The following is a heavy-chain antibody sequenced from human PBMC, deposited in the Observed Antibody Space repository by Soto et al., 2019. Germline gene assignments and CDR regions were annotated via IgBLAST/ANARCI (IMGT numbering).Heavy chain of an antibody. J-gene: IGHJ4*02. V-gene: IGHV1-18*01. CDR3: ARDPYLGDHQY. CDR2: ISAYSGKT. Sequence: QVQLVQSGAEVRKPGASVKVSCKTSGYTFTHYGISWVRQAPGQGLEWVGWISAYSGKTHYAQKVQGKVTMTTATSTSTAYLEVRSLRSDDTAVYFCARDPYLGDHQYWGQGTLVTVSS. D-gene: IGHD3-16*01. CDR1: GYTFTHYG.